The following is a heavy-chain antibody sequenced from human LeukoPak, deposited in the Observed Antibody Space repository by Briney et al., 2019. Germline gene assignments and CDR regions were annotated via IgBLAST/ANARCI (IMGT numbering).Heavy chain of an antibody. V-gene: IGHV3-23*01. CDR1: GFTFSSYA. CDR2: MSGSGGST. D-gene: IGHD2-2*01. CDR3: AKGRPSPEYFQH. J-gene: IGHJ1*01. Sequence: GGSLRLSCAASGFTFSSYAMIWVRQAPGKGLEWVSAMSGSGGSTYYADSVKGPFTISRDNSKNTLYLQMNSLRAEDTAVYYCAKGRPSPEYFQHWGQGTLVTVSS.